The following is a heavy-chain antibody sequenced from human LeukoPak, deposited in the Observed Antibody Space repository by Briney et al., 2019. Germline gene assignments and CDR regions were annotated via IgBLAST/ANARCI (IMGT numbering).Heavy chain of an antibody. V-gene: IGHV1-69*13. Sequence: ASVTVSCKASGGTFSSYAISWVRQAPGQGLEWMGGIIPIFGTANYAQKFQGRVTITADESTSTAYMELSSLRSEDTAVYYCASDRGYSGYDWFTPFDYWGQGTLVTVSS. CDR1: GGTFSSYA. CDR3: ASDRGYSGYDWFTPFDY. CDR2: IIPIFGTA. J-gene: IGHJ4*02. D-gene: IGHD5-12*01.